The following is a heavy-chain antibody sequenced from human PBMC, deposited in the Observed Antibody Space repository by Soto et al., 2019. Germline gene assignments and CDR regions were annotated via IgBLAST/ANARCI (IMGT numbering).Heavy chain of an antibody. CDR2: ISSSGSTI. J-gene: IGHJ6*02. CDR1: GFTFSSYE. CDR3: ARWVDSLPLSGMDV. Sequence: LRLSCAASGFTFSSYEMNWVRQAPGKGLEWVSYISSSGSTIYYADSVKGRFTISRDNAKNSLYLQMNSLRAEDTAVYYCARWVDSLPLSGMDVWGQGTTV. D-gene: IGHD3-9*01. V-gene: IGHV3-48*03.